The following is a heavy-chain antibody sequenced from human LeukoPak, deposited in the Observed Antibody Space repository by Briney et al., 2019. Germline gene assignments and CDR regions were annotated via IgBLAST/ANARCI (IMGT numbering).Heavy chain of an antibody. CDR2: ISSSGTYI. CDR1: GFTFSSYG. Sequence: PGGSLRLSCAASGFTFSSYGMNWVRQAPGKGLEWVSSISSSGTYIYFADSVKGRFTISRDNAKNSLYLQMNSLRAEDTALYYCAREQSYSEEIVVVNPPFDYWSQGTLVTVSP. D-gene: IGHD2-21*01. J-gene: IGHJ4*02. CDR3: AREQSYSEEIVVVNPPFDY. V-gene: IGHV3-21*01.